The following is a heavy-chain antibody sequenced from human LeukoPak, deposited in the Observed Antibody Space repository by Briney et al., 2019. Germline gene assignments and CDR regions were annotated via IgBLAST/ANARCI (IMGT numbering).Heavy chain of an antibody. CDR3: ATRQGGNPAY. CDR2: ITNDGSST. V-gene: IGHV3-74*01. CDR1: VFTFSSHW. Sequence: PGGSLRLSCAAAVFTFSSHWLHWVRQAPWKGLVWVSRITNDGSSTTYADSVKGRFTISRDNAKNMLYLQVNSLRAEDTAVYYCATRQGGNPAYWGQGTLVTVSS. D-gene: IGHD1-14*01. J-gene: IGHJ4*02.